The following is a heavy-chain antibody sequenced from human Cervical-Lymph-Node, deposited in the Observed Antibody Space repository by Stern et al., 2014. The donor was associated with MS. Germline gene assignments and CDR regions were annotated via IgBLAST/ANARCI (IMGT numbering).Heavy chain of an antibody. V-gene: IGHV1-18*01. CDR1: GYTFTHYG. J-gene: IGHJ3*01. Sequence: QVQLVQSGAEVQKPGASVEVSCKASGYTFTHYGITWVRQAPGQGLEWMGWISVYSGDTNYAAYLQGRVTITTDTSTNTAYMELRSLRSDDTAVYYCARVGGGTRGYNYIDAFDLWGQGTMVTVSS. CDR2: ISVYSGDT. D-gene: IGHD5-18*01. CDR3: ARVGGGTRGYNYIDAFDL.